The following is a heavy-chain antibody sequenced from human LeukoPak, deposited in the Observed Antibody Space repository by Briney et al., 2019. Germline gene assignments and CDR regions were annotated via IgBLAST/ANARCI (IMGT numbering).Heavy chain of an antibody. V-gene: IGHV1-18*04. Sequence: ASVTVSCKASGFTFKSYGFSWVRQAPGQGLQWMGWISADNGNTKYAQNLQGRVIMTTDRSTGTAYVELTSLRSDDAAVYYCARDRRGYSAYDGEGFDYWGQGTLVTASS. CDR2: ISADNGNT. J-gene: IGHJ4*02. CDR1: GFTFKSYG. CDR3: ARDRRGYSAYDGEGFDY. D-gene: IGHD5-12*01.